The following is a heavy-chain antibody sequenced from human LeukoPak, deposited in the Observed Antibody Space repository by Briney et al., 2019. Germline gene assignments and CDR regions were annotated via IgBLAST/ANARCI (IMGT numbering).Heavy chain of an antibody. J-gene: IGHJ4*02. D-gene: IGHD3-10*01. Sequence: GGSLRLSCAASGFTFSTYGMHWVRQAPGKGLEWVAFIRYDGSNKYYADSVKGRFTISRDDSKNTAYLQMDSLKTEDTAVYYCTGNYYGSGSYADFDYWGQGTLVTVSS. CDR3: TGNYYGSGSYADFDY. V-gene: IGHV3-30*02. CDR1: GFTFSTYG. CDR2: IRYDGSNK.